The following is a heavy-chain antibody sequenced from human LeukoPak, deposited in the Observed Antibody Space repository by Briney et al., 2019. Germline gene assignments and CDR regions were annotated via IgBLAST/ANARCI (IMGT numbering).Heavy chain of an antibody. CDR1: GFTFSSHA. CDR2: IRDNGGST. V-gene: IGHV3-23*01. CDR3: AKEGSGWGFDI. J-gene: IGHJ3*02. D-gene: IGHD6-19*01. Sequence: PGGSQRLSCAASGFTFSSHAMSWVRQAPGNGLEWVSAIRDNGGSTYYADSVKGRFTISRDNSKNTLDLQMNSLRAEDTAVYYCAKEGSGWGFDIWGQGTMVTVSS.